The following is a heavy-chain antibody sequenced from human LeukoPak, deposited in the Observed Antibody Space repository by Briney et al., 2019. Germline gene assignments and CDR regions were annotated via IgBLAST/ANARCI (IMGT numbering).Heavy chain of an antibody. D-gene: IGHD3-22*01. CDR1: GFTVSSNY. CDR3: ARDSSYYDSSGYQGHYFDY. J-gene: IGHJ4*02. CDR2: IYSGGST. Sequence: TGGSLRLSCAASGFTVSSNYMSWVRQAPGKGLEWVSVIYSGGSTYYADSVKGRFTISRDNSKNTLYLQMNSLRAEDTAVYYCARDSSYYDSSGYQGHYFDYWGQGTLVTVSS. V-gene: IGHV3-66*01.